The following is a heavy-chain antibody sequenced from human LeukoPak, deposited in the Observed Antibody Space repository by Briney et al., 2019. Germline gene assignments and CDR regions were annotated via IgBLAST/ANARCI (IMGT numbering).Heavy chain of an antibody. V-gene: IGHV4-34*01. D-gene: IGHD3-22*01. CDR3: AAYYYDSSGYFDY. CDR2: INHSGST. CDR1: GGSFSGYY. Sequence: SETLSLTCAVYGGSFSGYYWSWIRQRPGEGLEWIGEINHSGSTNYNPSLKSRVTISVDTSKNQFSLKLSSVTAADTAVYYCAAYYYDSSGYFDYWAQGTLVTVSS. J-gene: IGHJ4*02.